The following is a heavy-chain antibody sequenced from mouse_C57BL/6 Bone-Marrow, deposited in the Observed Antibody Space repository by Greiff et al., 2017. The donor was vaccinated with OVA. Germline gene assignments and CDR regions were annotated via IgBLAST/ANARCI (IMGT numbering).Heavy chain of an antibody. Sequence: QVQLQQSGAELVKPGASVKVSCKASGYTFTSYWMQWVKQRPGQGLEWIGEIDPSDSYTNYNQKFKGKATLTVDTSSSTAYMQLSSLTSEDSAVYYCARRVYDYAFAYWGQGTLVTVSA. V-gene: IGHV1-50*01. D-gene: IGHD2-4*01. J-gene: IGHJ3*01. CDR3: ARRVYDYAFAY. CDR2: IDPSDSYT. CDR1: GYTFTSYW.